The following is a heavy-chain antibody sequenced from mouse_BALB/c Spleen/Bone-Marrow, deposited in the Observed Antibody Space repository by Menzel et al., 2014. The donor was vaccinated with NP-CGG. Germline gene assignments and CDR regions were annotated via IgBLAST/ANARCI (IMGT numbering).Heavy chain of an antibody. V-gene: IGHV2-9*02. J-gene: IGHJ4*01. CDR3: ARALYYYGSSYYTMDY. CDR2: IWAGGSA. D-gene: IGHD1-1*01. Sequence: VQPQQSGPGLVAPSQSLSIACTVSGFSLTSYGVHWVRQPPGKGLEWLGAIWAGGSADYNSALMSRLSISKDNSKSQVFLKMNSLQTDDTAMYYCARALYYYGSSYYTMDYWGQGTSVIVSS. CDR1: GFSLTSYG.